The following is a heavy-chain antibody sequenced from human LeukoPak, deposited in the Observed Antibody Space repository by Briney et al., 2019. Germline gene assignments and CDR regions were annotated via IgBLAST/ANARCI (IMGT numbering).Heavy chain of an antibody. CDR1: GFTFSSYE. CDR3: ARIEHYYYHMDV. Sequence: PGGSLRPSCAASGFTFSSYEMNWVRQAPGKGLEWVSYISSSGSTIYYADSVKGRFTISRDSAKNSLYLQMNSLRAEDTAVYYCARIEHYYYHMDVWGKGTTVTVSS. CDR2: ISSSGSTI. D-gene: IGHD5-24*01. V-gene: IGHV3-48*03. J-gene: IGHJ6*03.